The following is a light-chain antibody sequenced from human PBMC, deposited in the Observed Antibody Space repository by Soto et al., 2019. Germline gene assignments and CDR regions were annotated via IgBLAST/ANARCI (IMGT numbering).Light chain of an antibody. CDR3: QSYDISLSVSVI. CDR1: SSNIGAGYD. CDR2: GNS. V-gene: IGLV1-40*01. J-gene: IGLJ2*01. Sequence: QSVLTQPPSVSGAPGQRVTISCTGSSSNIGAGYDVQWYQQLPGAAPKLLIFGNSNRPSGVPDRFSGSRSGTSASLAITGLQAEDEADYCCQSYDISLSVSVIFGGGTKVTVL.